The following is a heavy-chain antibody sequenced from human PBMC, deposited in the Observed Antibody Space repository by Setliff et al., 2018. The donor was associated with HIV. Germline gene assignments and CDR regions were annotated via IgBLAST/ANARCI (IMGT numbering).Heavy chain of an antibody. CDR3: ARDQTGVAAAAFGGGSAWSDEGFDI. Sequence: SVKVSCKTSGGTLSNYVITWVRQAPGQGLEWMGMIIPMYNIPAYAQRFQGRVTFTADESTSTAYMELSSLSSEDTAVYYCARDQTGVAAAAFGGGSAWSDEGFDIWGQGTMVTVS. D-gene: IGHD6-13*01. J-gene: IGHJ3*02. CDR2: IIPMYNIP. CDR1: GGTLSNYV. V-gene: IGHV1-69*13.